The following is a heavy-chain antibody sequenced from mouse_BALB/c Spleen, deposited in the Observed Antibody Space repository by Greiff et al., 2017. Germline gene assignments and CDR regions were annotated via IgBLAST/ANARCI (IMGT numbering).Heavy chain of an antibody. CDR2: IYPGNSDT. V-gene: IGHV1-5*01. D-gene: IGHD2-4*01. Sequence: EVQLQQSGTVLARPGASVKMSCKASGYSFTSYWMHWVKQRPGQGLEWIGAIYPGNSDTSYNQKFKGKAKLTAVTSASTAYMELCSLTNEDSAVYYCTRSIYYDYPYAMDYWGQGTSVTVSS. CDR1: GYSFTSYW. CDR3: TRSIYYDYPYAMDY. J-gene: IGHJ4*01.